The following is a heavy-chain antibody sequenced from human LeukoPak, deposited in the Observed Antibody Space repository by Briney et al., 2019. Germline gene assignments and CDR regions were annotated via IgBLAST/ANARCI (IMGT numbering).Heavy chain of an antibody. D-gene: IGHD5-24*01. CDR1: GFTFSSYA. CDR2: VSGSGGST. J-gene: IGHJ4*02. Sequence: GGSLRLSCGASGFTFSSYAMSWVRQAPGKGLQWVSAVSGSGGSTYYADSVKGRFTISRDNPKNTLYLQMNSLRAEDTAVYYCAKDVLMGSPYYFDYWGQGTLVTVSS. V-gene: IGHV3-23*01. CDR3: AKDVLMGSPYYFDY.